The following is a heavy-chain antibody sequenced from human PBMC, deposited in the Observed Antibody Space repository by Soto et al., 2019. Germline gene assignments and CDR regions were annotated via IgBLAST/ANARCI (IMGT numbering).Heavy chain of an antibody. CDR2: INPSGATT. CDR1: GYTFTSYY. CDR3: ARGSGYYYWDDY. V-gene: IGHV1-46*01. D-gene: IGHD3-22*01. Sequence: GASVKVSCKASGYTFTSYYVHWVRQAPGQGLEWMGIINPSGATTTYAQKFQGRVAMTRDTSASTVYMELSSLRSEDTAVYYCARGSGYYYWDDYWGQGTLVTVSS. J-gene: IGHJ4*02.